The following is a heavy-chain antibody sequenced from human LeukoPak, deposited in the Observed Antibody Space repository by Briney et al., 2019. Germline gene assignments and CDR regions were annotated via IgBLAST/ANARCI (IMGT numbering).Heavy chain of an antibody. CDR2: INHSGST. Sequence: PSETLSLTCAVYGGSFSGYYWSWIRQPPGKGLEWIGEINHSGSTNYNPSLKSRVTISVDTSKNQFSLKLSSVTAADTAVYYCARGRGYSYGYGAGNNWFDPWGQGTLVTVSS. CDR3: ARGRGYSYGYGAGNNWFDP. J-gene: IGHJ5*02. V-gene: IGHV4-34*01. CDR1: GGSFSGYY. D-gene: IGHD5-18*01.